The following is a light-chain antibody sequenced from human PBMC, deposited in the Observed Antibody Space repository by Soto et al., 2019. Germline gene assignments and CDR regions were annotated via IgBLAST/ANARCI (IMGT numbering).Light chain of an antibody. Sequence: QSALTQPASVSGSPGQSITISCTGTSSDVGGYNYVSWYQQHPGKAPKLMICEVSNRPSGVSNRFSGSKSGNTASLTISGLQAEDEADYYCSSYTCSSTLVVFGGGTKLTVL. J-gene: IGLJ2*01. CDR3: SSYTCSSTLVV. CDR2: EVS. CDR1: SSDVGGYNY. V-gene: IGLV2-14*01.